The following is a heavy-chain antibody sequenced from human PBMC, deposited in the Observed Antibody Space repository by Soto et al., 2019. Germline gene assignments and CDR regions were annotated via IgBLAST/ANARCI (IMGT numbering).Heavy chain of an antibody. J-gene: IGHJ4*01. CDR1: GDSVSSTSAA. V-gene: IGHV6-1*01. CDR3: ARAYDSSGNYIQYFDY. CDR2: TFYRSKWYS. Sequence: SQTLSLTCAISGDSVSSTSAAWNWIRQSPSRGLEWLGRTFYRSKWYSDYAVSVKSRITINPDTSRNQFSLHLNSVTPEDTAVYFCARAYDSSGNYIQYFDYWSRGSLVPVPQ. D-gene: IGHD3-22*01.